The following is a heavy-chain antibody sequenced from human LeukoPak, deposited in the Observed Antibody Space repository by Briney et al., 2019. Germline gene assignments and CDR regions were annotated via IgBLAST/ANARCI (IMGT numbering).Heavy chain of an antibody. D-gene: IGHD2-15*01. CDR1: GGCISSYY. CDR2: IYYSGST. V-gene: IGHV4-59*01. Sequence: PSETLSLTCTVSGGCISSYYWSWIRQPPGKGLEWIGYIYYSGSTNYNPSLKSRVTISVDTSKNQFALKLSSVTAADTAVYYCARGARYCSGGSCLDYWGQGTLVTVSS. J-gene: IGHJ4*02. CDR3: ARGARYCSGGSCLDY.